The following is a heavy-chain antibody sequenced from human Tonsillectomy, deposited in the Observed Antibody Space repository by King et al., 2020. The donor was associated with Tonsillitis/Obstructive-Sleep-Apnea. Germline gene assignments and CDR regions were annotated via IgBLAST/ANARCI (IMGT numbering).Heavy chain of an antibody. CDR2: INHSGST. D-gene: IGHD4-11*01. Sequence: VQLQQWGAGLLKPSETLSLTCAVYGGSFSGYYWSWIRQPPGKGLEWIGEINHSGSTNYNPSLKSRVTISVDTSKNQFSLKLSSVTAADTAVYYCASGDYLNSYYFDYWGQGTLVTVSS. V-gene: IGHV4-34*01. CDR1: GGSFSGYY. J-gene: IGHJ4*02. CDR3: ASGDYLNSYYFDY.